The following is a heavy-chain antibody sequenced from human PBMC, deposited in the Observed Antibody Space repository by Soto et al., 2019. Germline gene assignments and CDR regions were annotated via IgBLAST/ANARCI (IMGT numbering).Heavy chain of an antibody. CDR1: GGTFSSYA. J-gene: IGHJ3*02. CDR3: ARDDPYPNAFDI. Sequence: ASVKVSCKASGGTFSSYAISWVRQAPGQGLEWMGGIIPIFGTANYAQKFQGRVTITADESTSTAYMELSSLRSEDTAVYYCARDDPYPNAFDIWGQGTMVTVSS. CDR2: IIPIFGTA. V-gene: IGHV1-69*13.